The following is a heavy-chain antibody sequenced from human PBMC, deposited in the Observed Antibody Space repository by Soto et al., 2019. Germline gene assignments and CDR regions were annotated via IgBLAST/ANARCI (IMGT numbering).Heavy chain of an antibody. D-gene: IGHD6-13*01. J-gene: IGHJ6*02. CDR3: AEDVGLAADGTSYFYGMDV. Sequence: QVQLVESGGGVVQPGRSLRLSCAASGFTFSSYGMHWVRQAPGKGLEWVAVIWYDGNNEYYADSVKGRFTISRDNSKNTLYLQMNSLRAEDTAVYYCAEDVGLAADGTSYFYGMDVWGQGTTVSVSS. CDR2: IWYDGNNE. CDR1: GFTFSSYG. V-gene: IGHV3-33*06.